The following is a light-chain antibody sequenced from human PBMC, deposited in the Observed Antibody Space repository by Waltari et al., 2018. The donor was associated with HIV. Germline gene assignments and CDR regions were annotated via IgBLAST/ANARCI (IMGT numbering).Light chain of an antibody. Sequence: IVLTQSPATLSLSRGDRATLSCRASQSVSSYLAWYQQKPGQPPRLLIYDASSRATGIPARFSGSGSGTDFTLTITSLEPEDFAVYYCQQRANWPLTFGGGTKVEIK. CDR2: DAS. CDR3: QQRANWPLT. CDR1: QSVSSY. J-gene: IGKJ4*01. V-gene: IGKV3-11*01.